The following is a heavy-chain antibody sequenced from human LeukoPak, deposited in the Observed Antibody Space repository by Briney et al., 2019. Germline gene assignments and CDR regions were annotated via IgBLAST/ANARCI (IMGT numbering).Heavy chain of an antibody. J-gene: IGHJ6*03. CDR3: ARDRRVRSKVGATKPYYYYYMDV. Sequence: PETLSLTCTVSGGSISSSSYYWSWILQPPGKGLEWIGYIYYSGSTNYNPSLKSRVTISVDTSKNQFSLKLSSVTAADTAVYYCARDRRVRSKVGATKPYYYYYMDVWGKGTTVTVSS. CDR2: IYYSGST. CDR1: GGSISSSSYY. D-gene: IGHD1-26*01. V-gene: IGHV4-61*01.